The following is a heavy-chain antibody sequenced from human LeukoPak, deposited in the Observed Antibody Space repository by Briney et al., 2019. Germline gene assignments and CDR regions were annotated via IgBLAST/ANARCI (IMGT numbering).Heavy chain of an antibody. V-gene: IGHV3-74*01. CDR1: GFTFSNYW. D-gene: IGHD3-22*01. CDR3: ATTYYSESSGYAGY. CDR2: INSDGSST. J-gene: IGHJ4*02. Sequence: GGSLRLSCAASGFTFSNYWLHWVRQAPGKGLEWDSRINSDGSSTDYADSVKGRFSISRDNAKNTLYLQMNSLGAEDTGVYYCATTYYSESSGYAGYWGQGTLVTVSS.